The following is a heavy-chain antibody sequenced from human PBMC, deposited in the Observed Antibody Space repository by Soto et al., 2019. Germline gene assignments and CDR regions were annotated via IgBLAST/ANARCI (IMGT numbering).Heavy chain of an antibody. V-gene: IGHV3-23*01. CDR3: AKGQGGSGWRYYFDY. D-gene: IGHD6-19*01. Sequence: EVQLLESGGGLVQPGGSLRLSCAASGFTFSSYAMSWVRQAPGKGLEWVSAISGSGGSTYYGDSVKGRFTISRDNSKDTLYLEMNRLRAEDTSVYYCAKGQGGSGWRYYFDYWGQGTLVTVSS. CDR1: GFTFSSYA. CDR2: ISGSGGST. J-gene: IGHJ4*02.